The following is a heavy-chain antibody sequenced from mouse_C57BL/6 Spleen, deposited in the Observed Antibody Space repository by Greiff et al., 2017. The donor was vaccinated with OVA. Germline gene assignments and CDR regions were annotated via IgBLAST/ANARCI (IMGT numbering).Heavy chain of an antibody. J-gene: IGHJ1*03. D-gene: IGHD1-2*01. Sequence: VQLQESVAELVRPGASVKLSCTASGFNIKNTYMPWVKQRPEQGLEWIGRIDPANGNTKYAPKFQGKAPITADTSSNTAYLQLSSLTSEDTAIYYCARNYGSRGWYFDVWGTGTTVTVSS. CDR2: IDPANGNT. CDR1: GFNIKNTY. CDR3: ARNYGSRGWYFDV. V-gene: IGHV14-3*01.